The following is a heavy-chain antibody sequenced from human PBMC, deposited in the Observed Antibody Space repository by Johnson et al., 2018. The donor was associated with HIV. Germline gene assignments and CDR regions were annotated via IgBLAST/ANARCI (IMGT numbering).Heavy chain of an antibody. CDR1: GFSFSNYP. Sequence: QMQLVESGGGVVQPGRSLRLSCAASGFSFSNYPMHWVRQAPGKGLEWMAFISYDGSDKDHADSVKGRFTITRDSSKNTLYLEMKSLRVDDTAVYYCVRDDYAFHIWGQGTMVTVSS. D-gene: IGHD2-21*02. CDR3: VRDDYAFHI. V-gene: IGHV3-30*04. J-gene: IGHJ3*02. CDR2: ISYDGSDK.